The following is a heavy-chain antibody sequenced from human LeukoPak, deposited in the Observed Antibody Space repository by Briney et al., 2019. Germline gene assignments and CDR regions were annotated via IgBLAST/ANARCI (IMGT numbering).Heavy chain of an antibody. Sequence: ESLKISRKAPGYSFTTYRIERVRQMPGKGLELMGMIDPGDSDTMYSPYFQGQITISVEKSINIAYLQWSSLKASDTAMYYCASLLQGVAGTWGYWGQGTLVTVS. D-gene: IGHD6-19*01. V-gene: IGHV5-51*01. CDR1: GYSFTTYR. CDR3: ASLLQGVAGTWGY. J-gene: IGHJ4*02. CDR2: IDPGDSDT.